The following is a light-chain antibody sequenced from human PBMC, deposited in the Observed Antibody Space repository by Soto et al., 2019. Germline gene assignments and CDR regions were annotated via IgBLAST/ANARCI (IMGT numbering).Light chain of an antibody. J-gene: IGKJ1*01. CDR1: QSVSSN. CDR2: GAS. V-gene: IGKV3-15*01. Sequence: EIVMTQSPATLSVSPGERATLSCRASQSVSSNFAWYQQKPGHSPRLLMYGASTRATDIPARFSGSGSGTEVTLTISTLQSGDFAVYYCQQYDNWPWTFGPGTKVEI. CDR3: QQYDNWPWT.